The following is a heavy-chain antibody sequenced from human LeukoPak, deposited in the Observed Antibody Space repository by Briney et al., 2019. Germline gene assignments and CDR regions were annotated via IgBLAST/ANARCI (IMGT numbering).Heavy chain of an antibody. Sequence: SETLSLTCTVSGYSISSGYYWGWIRQPPGKGLEWIGSIYHSGSTYYNPSLKSRVTISVDTSKNQFSLKLSSVTAADTAVYYCARQRPLVVIDYWGQGTLVTVSS. V-gene: IGHV4-38-2*02. CDR3: ARQRPLVVIDY. CDR2: IYHSGST. J-gene: IGHJ4*02. CDR1: GYSISSGYY. D-gene: IGHD2-15*01.